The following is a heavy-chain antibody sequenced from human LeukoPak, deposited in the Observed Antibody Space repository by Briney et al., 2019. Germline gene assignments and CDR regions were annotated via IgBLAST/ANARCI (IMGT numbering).Heavy chain of an antibody. CDR1: GYTFTSYG. V-gene: IGHV1-18*04. Sequence: ASVTVSCKSSGYTFTSYGISWVRHAPGQGLEWMGWISAYNGNTNYAQKLPGRGTMTTDTSTSTAYMELRSLRSDDTAVYFCARGSVSDYWGQGTLVTVSS. CDR2: ISAYNGNT. D-gene: IGHD5/OR15-5a*01. J-gene: IGHJ4*02. CDR3: ARGSVSDY.